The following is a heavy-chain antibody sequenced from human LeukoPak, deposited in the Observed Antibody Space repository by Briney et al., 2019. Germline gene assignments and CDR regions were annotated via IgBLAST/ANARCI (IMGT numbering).Heavy chain of an antibody. J-gene: IGHJ1*01. D-gene: IGHD3-10*01. Sequence: ASVKVSCKVSGYTLTELSMHWVRQAPGKGLEWMGGFDPEDGETIYAQKFQGRVTMTEDTSTDTAYMELSSLRSEDTAVYYCATSVGYYYGSGRGFQHWGQGTLVTVSS. CDR3: ATSVGYYYGSGRGFQH. V-gene: IGHV1-24*01. CDR1: GYTLTELS. CDR2: FDPEDGET.